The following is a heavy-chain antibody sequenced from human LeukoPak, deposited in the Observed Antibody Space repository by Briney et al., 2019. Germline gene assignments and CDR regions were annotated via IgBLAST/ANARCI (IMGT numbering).Heavy chain of an antibody. V-gene: IGHV3-66*01. D-gene: IGHD1-1*01. J-gene: IGHJ4*02. CDR2: IYSGGST. CDR3: ARKTDHQTGGDY. CDR1: GFSVSRNY. Sequence: GGSLRLSCAASGFSVSRNYMTWVRQAPGEGLEWVSLIYSGGSTSYAASVKGRFTISRDNSKNTLYLQMNSLRAEDTAVYYCARKTDHQTGGDYWGQGTLVTVSS.